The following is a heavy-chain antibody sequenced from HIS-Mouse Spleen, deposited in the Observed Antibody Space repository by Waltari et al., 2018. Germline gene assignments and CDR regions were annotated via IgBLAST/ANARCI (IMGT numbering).Heavy chain of an antibody. Sequence: QLQLQESGPGLVKSSETLSLTCTVSGCSIRSSSYYWGWIRQPQGKGLEWIGSIYYSGSTYYNPSLKSRVTISVDTSKNQFSLKLSSVTAADTAVYYCAREIPYSSSWYDWYFDLWGRGTLVTVSS. CDR1: GCSIRSSSYY. CDR2: IYYSGST. J-gene: IGHJ2*01. D-gene: IGHD6-13*01. CDR3: AREIPYSSSWYDWYFDL. V-gene: IGHV4-39*07.